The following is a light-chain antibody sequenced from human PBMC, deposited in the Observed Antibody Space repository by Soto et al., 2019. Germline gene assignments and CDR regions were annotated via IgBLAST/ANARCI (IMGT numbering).Light chain of an antibody. J-gene: IGKJ2*01. CDR3: LQYNSAPQT. CDR1: QGIRNY. V-gene: IGKV1-27*01. Sequence: DIQMTQSPSSLSASVGDRVTIICRASQGIRNYLAWYQQKPGKVPKLLIYAASTLQSGVPSRFSGSGSGTDFTLTISSLQPEDVATYYCLQYNSAPQTFGQGTKLEIK. CDR2: AAS.